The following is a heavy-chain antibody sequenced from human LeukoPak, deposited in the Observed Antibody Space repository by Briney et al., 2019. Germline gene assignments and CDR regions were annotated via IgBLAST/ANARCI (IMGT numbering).Heavy chain of an antibody. D-gene: IGHD2-15*01. J-gene: IGHJ5*02. CDR1: GGSISSSSYY. Sequence: PSETLSLTCTVSGGSISSSSYYWGWIRQPPGKGLEWIGSIYYSGSTYYNPSLKSRVTISVDTSKNQFSLKLSSVAAADTAVYYCGRVVAATGGDWKKPNWFDPWGQGTLVTVSS. CDR2: IYYSGST. CDR3: GRVVAATGGDWKKPNWFDP. V-gene: IGHV4-39*01.